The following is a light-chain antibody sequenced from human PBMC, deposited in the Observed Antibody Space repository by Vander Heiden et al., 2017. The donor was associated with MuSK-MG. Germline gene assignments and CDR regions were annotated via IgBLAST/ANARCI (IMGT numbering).Light chain of an antibody. V-gene: IGLV1-44*01. Sequence: QSVLTQPPSASGTPGQKVTISCSGSSSNIGRNSVDWYQQLPGTAPKLLIYNNNQRPSGAPDRFSGSKSGASASLAIGGLQSEDEADYYCAAWDDSLNGHVVFGGGTKLTVL. CDR1: SSNIGRNS. CDR3: AAWDDSLNGHVV. J-gene: IGLJ2*01. CDR2: NNN.